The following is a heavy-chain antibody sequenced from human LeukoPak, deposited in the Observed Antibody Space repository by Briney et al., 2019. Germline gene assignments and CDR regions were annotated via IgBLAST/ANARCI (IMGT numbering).Heavy chain of an antibody. CDR1: GFTFDDFG. CDR2: INWNSDIT. J-gene: IGHJ4*02. V-gene: IGHV3-20*04. CDR3: SRGYDVLTGSFDY. Sequence: RSGGSLRLSCAASGFTFDDFGMSWVRQAPGKGLEWVSGINWNSDITVYADSVKGRLTISRDNAKNSLDLQMNSLRDEDTALYYCSRGYDVLTGSFDYWGQGTLVTVSS. D-gene: IGHD3-9*01.